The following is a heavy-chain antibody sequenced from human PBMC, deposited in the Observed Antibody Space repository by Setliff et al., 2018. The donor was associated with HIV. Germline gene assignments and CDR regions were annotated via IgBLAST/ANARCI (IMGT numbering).Heavy chain of an antibody. CDR2: IYPGDSDT. D-gene: IGHD6-13*01. J-gene: IGHJ6*02. CDR3: ARQSAAAGTWSYYYYYGMDV. CDR1: GYSFTSYW. Sequence: GESLKISCKGSGYSFTSYWIGWVRQMPGKGLEWMGIIYPGDSDTRYSPSFQGQVTISADKSISTAYLQWSSLKASDTAMYYCARQSAAAGTWSYYYYYGMDVWGQGTTVT. V-gene: IGHV5-51*01.